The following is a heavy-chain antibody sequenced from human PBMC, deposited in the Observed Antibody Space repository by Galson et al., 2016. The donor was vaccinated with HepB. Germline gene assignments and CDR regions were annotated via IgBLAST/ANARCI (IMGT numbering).Heavy chain of an antibody. CDR2: IIPILGIA. CDR1: GGTFSSYA. J-gene: IGHJ6*02. CDR3: ERDKVAPRSYGRYYYYGMDV. Sequence: SVKVSCKASGGTFSSYAISWVRQAPGQGLEWMGRIIPILGIANYAQKFQGRVTITADKSTSTAYMELSSLRSEATAVYYCERDKVAPRSYGRYYYYGMDVCGQGTTVTVSS. D-gene: IGHD5-18*01. V-gene: IGHV1-69*04.